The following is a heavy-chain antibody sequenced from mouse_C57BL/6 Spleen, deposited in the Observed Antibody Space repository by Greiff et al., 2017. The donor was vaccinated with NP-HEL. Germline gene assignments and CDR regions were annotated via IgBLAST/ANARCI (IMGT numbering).Heavy chain of an antibody. CDR3: ARSGLGRLYYFDY. CDR1: GYSITSDY. J-gene: IGHJ2*01. V-gene: IGHV3-8*01. CDR2: ISYSGST. Sequence: EVKLMESGPGLAKPSQSLSLTCSATGYSITSDYLNWVRKFPGNKLEYMGYISYSGSTYYNPYLKSRISITRDTSKNQYYLQLNAVTTEDTATYYGARSGLGRLYYFDYWGQGTTLTVSS. D-gene: IGHD4-1*01.